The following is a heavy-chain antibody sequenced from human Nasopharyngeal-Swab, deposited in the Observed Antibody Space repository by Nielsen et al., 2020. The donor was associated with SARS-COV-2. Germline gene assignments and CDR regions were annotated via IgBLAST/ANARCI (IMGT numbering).Heavy chain of an antibody. V-gene: IGHV3-21*01. CDR2: ISSSSSYI. CDR1: GFTFNNYN. J-gene: IGHJ6*02. Sequence: GGSLRLSCASSGFTFNNYNFNWVRQAPGKGLEWVSSISSSSSYIYYADSVKDRFTISRDTAKNSLYLQMNSLTAEDTAVYYCARDGLDYDFWSVYFMDVWGQGTTVTVSS. D-gene: IGHD3-3*01. CDR3: ARDGLDYDFWSVYFMDV.